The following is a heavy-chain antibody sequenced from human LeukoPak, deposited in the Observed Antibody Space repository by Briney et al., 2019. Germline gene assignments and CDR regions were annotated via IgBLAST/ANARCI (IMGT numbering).Heavy chain of an antibody. CDR1: GLTFSSYG. CDR2: IRYDGSNK. J-gene: IGHJ4*02. D-gene: IGHD1-26*01. CDR3: AKEYTGTFSPFPSYFDN. Sequence: QAGGSLRLSCAASGLTFSSYGMHWVRQAPGKGLEWVAFIRYDGSNKYYADSVKGRFTISRDNSKNTLYLQMNSLRAEDTAIYYCAKEYTGTFSPFPSYFDNWGQGTLVTVSS. V-gene: IGHV3-30*02.